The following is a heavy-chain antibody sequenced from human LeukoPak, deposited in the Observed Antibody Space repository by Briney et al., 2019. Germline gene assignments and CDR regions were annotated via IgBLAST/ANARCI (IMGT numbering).Heavy chain of an antibody. D-gene: IGHD3-22*01. CDR2: ISGSGGST. J-gene: IGHJ4*02. V-gene: IGHV3-23*01. CDR1: GFTFSSYA. CDR3: AKDKVSYYYDSSGYYYGY. Sequence: GGSLRLSCAASGFTFSSYAMSWVRQAPGKGLEWVSAISGSGGSTYYADSVKGRFTTSRDNSKNTLYLQMNSLRAEDTAVYYCAKDKVSYYYDSSGYYYGYWGQGTLVTVSS.